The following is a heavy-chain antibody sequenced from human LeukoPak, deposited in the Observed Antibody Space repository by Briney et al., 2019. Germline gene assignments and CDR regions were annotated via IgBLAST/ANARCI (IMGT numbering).Heavy chain of an antibody. D-gene: IGHD6-13*01. Sequence: PGESLKISCKGSGYSFTSYWIGWVRQMPGKGLEWMGIIYPGDSDTRYSPSFQGQVTISADKSISTAYLQWSSLKASDTAMYYCARERSSSGDYYYGMDVWGQGTTVTASS. CDR1: GYSFTSYW. J-gene: IGHJ6*02. CDR3: ARERSSSGDYYYGMDV. V-gene: IGHV5-51*03. CDR2: IYPGDSDT.